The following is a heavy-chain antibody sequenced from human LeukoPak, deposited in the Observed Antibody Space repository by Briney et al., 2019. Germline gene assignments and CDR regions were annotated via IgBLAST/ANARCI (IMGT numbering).Heavy chain of an antibody. CDR2: INHSGST. CDR1: GGSFSGYY. V-gene: IGHV4-34*01. D-gene: IGHD3/OR15-3a*01. J-gene: IGHJ4*02. CDR3: ARQTGSGLFILP. Sequence: SETLSLTCTVYGGSFSGYYWSWIRQPPGKGLEWIGEINHSGSTNYNPSLKSRVTISVDASKNQFSLKLSSVTAADTAVYYCARQTGSGLFILPGGQGTLVTVSS.